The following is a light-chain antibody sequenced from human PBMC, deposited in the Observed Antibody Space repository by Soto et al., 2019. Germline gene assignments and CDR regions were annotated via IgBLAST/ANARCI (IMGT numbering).Light chain of an antibody. CDR1: QDIRAA. V-gene: IGKV1-13*02. CDR2: DVY. J-gene: IGKJ5*01. Sequence: AMQVNQPPSSLSASVGDRVSITCRASQDIRAALAWYQQKPGKAPKLLIYDVYTVQSGVPSRFSGRGSGTEVTLTITSLQPEEFATYECQEFNIYPITVDQGTR. CDR3: QEFNIYPIT.